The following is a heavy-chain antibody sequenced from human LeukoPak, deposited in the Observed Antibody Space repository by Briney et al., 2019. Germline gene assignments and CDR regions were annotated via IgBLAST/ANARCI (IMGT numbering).Heavy chain of an antibody. CDR2: IYYSGST. Sequence: SETLSLTCTVSGGSISSGGYYWSWIRQHPGTGLEWLGYIYYSGSTYYNPSLKSRVTISVDTSKNQFSLKLSSVTAADTAVYYCASAYMITQEYYFDYWGQGTLVTVSS. J-gene: IGHJ4*02. CDR1: GGSISSGGYY. CDR3: ASAYMITQEYYFDY. V-gene: IGHV4-31*03. D-gene: IGHD3-16*01.